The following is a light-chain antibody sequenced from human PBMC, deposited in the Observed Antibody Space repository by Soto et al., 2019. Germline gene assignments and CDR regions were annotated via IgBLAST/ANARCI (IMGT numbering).Light chain of an antibody. Sequence: VLTQSPGTLSLSPGESATLSCRASQTVSITYLTWYQQKPGQAPRLLIFGASNRASGIPERFSGSGSGTDFTLIITRLEPEDFAVYYCQEYDGSPITFGLGTRLEIK. CDR3: QEYDGSPIT. CDR2: GAS. CDR1: QTVSITY. V-gene: IGKV3-20*01. J-gene: IGKJ5*01.